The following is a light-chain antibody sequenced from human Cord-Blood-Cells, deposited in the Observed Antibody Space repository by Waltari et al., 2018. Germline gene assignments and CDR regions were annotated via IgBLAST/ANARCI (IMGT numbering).Light chain of an antibody. Sequence: DTQMTQSPSSLSPSLGARVTITCRASQSISSYLNWYQQKPGKAPKLLIYAASSLQSGVPSRFSGSGSGTDFTLTISSLQPEDFATYYCQQSYSTPLTFGGGTKVEIK. CDR1: QSISSY. CDR3: QQSYSTPLT. J-gene: IGKJ4*01. V-gene: IGKV1-39*01. CDR2: AAS.